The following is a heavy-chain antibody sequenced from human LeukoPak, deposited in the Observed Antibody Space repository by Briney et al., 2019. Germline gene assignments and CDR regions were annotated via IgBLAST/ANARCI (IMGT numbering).Heavy chain of an antibody. Sequence: GGSLRLSCAGSGFTFSTYWMHWVRQAAGKGLVWVSRINGDGSNTTYADSVKGRFTISRDNAKNTLYLQMNSLRAEDTAVYYCARLLTYYYDSSDYIGIDYWGQGTLVTVSS. V-gene: IGHV3-74*03. D-gene: IGHD3-22*01. CDR3: ARLLTYYYDSSDYIGIDY. CDR1: GFTFSTYW. J-gene: IGHJ4*02. CDR2: INGDGSNT.